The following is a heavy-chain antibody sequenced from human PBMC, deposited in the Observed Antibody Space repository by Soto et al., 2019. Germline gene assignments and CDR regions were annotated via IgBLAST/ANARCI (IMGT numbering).Heavy chain of an antibody. V-gene: IGHV3-33*01. CDR1: GFTFSSYG. D-gene: IGHD6-13*01. J-gene: IGHJ6*02. CDR3: ARDIAAAAVYYYYGMDV. CDR2: IWYDGSNK. Sequence: PGGSLRLSCAASGFTFSSYGMHWVRQAPGKGLEWVAVIWYDGSNKYYADSVKGRFTISRDNSKNTLYLQMNSLRAEDTAVYYRARDIAAAAVYYYYGMDVWGQGTTVTVSS.